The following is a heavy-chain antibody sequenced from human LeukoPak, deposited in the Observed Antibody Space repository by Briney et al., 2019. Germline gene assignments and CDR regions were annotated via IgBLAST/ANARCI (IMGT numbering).Heavy chain of an antibody. J-gene: IGHJ2*01. CDR2: IIPIFGTA. CDR3: ARAPGPLYWYFDL. V-gene: IGHV1-69*01. CDR1: GGTFSSYA. Sequence: SVKVSCKASGGTFSSYAISWLRQAPGQGLEWMGGIIPIFGTANYAQKFQGRVTITADESTSTAYMQLSSLTSEYTAVYYCARAPGPLYWYFDLWGRGTLVTVSS.